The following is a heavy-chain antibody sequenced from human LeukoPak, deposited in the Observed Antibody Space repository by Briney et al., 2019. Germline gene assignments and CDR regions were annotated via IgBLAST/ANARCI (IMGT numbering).Heavy chain of an antibody. Sequence: PSETLSLTCTVSGASVSSYYSIWIRQPAGRGLEWIGRIDASGSTNYNPSLKSRVTMSVDSSKNQFSLKVSSVTAADTVVYYCARKDGDIWGQGTMVTVSS. CDR3: ARKDGDI. CDR1: GASVSSYY. V-gene: IGHV4-4*07. D-gene: IGHD5-24*01. J-gene: IGHJ3*02. CDR2: IDASGST.